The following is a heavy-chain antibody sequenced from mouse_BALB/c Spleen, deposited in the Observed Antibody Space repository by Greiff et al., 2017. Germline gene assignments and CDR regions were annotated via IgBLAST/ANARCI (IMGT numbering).Heavy chain of an antibody. V-gene: IGHV3-2*02. J-gene: IGHJ1*01. CDR1: GYSITSDYA. Sequence: EVKLQESGPGLVKPSQSLSLTCTVTGYSITSDYAWNWIRQFPGNKLEWMGYISYSGSTSYNPSLKSRISITRDTSKNQFFLQLNSVTTEDTATYYCARGDYGSEYFDVWGAGTTVTVSS. CDR2: ISYSGST. D-gene: IGHD1-1*01. CDR3: ARGDYGSEYFDV.